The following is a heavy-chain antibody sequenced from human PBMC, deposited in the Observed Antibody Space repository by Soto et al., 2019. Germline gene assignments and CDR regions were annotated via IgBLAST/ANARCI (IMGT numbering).Heavy chain of an antibody. CDR1: GRSISSGGYY. J-gene: IGHJ5*02. CDR2: IYYSGST. CDR3: ARLIDP. Sequence: QVQLQESGPGLVKPSQTLSLTCTVSGRSISSGGYYWSWIRQHPGKGPEWIGYIYYSGSTYYNTSLKSRVTISVDTSKNQFSLKVSSVTAGERAVYYCARLIDPWGQGTLVTVSS. V-gene: IGHV4-31*03.